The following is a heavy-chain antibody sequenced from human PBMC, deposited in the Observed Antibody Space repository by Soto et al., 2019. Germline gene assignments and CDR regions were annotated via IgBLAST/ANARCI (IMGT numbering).Heavy chain of an antibody. V-gene: IGHV3-64*07. J-gene: IGHJ4*02. CDR2: ISSNGGST. Sequence: EVQLLESGGGLVQPGGSLRLSCAASGFTFSSYAMHWVRQAPGKGLEYVSAISSNGGSTYYADSVKGRFTISRDNSKNTLYLLMGSLRAEDMAVYYCARDRCSGGSCFVDYWGQGTLVTVSS. CDR3: ARDRCSGGSCFVDY. CDR1: GFTFSSYA. D-gene: IGHD2-15*01.